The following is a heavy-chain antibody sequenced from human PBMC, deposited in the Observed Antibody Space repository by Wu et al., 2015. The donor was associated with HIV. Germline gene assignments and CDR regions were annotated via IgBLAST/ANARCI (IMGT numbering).Heavy chain of an antibody. V-gene: IGHV1-24*01. D-gene: IGHD6-13*01. CDR3: LTGIATADTTFYFDY. Sequence: QVQLIQSGAEVKKPGASAKVSCKVSGYILSKISMHWVRQAPGKGLEWMGGFSPKDGETIYAQKFQGRVTIIEDMSTDTAYMEVSSLRSEDTAVYYCLTGIATADTTFYFDYWGQGTLVTVSS. CDR1: GYILSKIS. J-gene: IGHJ4*02. CDR2: FSPKDGET.